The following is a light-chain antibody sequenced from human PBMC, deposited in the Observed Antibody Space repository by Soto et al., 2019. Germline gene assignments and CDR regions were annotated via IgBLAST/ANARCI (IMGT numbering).Light chain of an antibody. J-gene: IGKJ1*01. Sequence: EIFLTQSPGTLSLARWERATLFCGASQSVGSYLAWYQQKPGQAPRLLIYGASSRATGIPDRFSGSESGTDFTLTISRLEPEDFAVYYCQQYGYSSWTFGQGTKVDI. CDR1: QSVGSY. CDR2: GAS. V-gene: IGKV3-20*01. CDR3: QQYGYSSWT.